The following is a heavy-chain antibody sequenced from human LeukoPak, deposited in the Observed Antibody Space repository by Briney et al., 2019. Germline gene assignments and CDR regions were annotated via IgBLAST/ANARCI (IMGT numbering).Heavy chain of an antibody. CDR3: ARAKSDVDTAMVTKRRNYYYYMDV. CDR2: ISSSGGTI. V-gene: IGHV3-48*03. CDR1: GFTFSSYE. Sequence: PGGSLRLSCAASGFTFSSYEMNWVRQAPGKGLEWVSYISSSGGTIYYADSVKGRFTISRDNSKNTLYLQMNSLRAEDTAVYYCARAKSDVDTAMVTKRRNYYYYMDVWGKGTTVTVSS. D-gene: IGHD5-18*01. J-gene: IGHJ6*03.